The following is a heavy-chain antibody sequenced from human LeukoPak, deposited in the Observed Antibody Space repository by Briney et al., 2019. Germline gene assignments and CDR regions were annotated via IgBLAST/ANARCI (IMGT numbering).Heavy chain of an antibody. CDR3: ARDAPSGSYYRAADY. J-gene: IGHJ4*02. D-gene: IGHD1-26*01. CDR2: ISSSSSYI. CDR1: GFTFSSYS. Sequence: GGSLRLSCAAPGFTFSSYSMNWVRQAPGKGLEWVSSISSSSSYIYYADSVKGRFTISRDNAKNSLYLQMNSLRAEDTAVYYCARDAPSGSYYRAADYWGQGTLVTVSS. V-gene: IGHV3-21*01.